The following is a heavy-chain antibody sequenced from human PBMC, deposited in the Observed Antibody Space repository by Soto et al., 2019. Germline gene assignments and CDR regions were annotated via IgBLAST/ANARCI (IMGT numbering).Heavy chain of an antibody. J-gene: IGHJ5*02. CDR1: GFSVSSNY. D-gene: IGHD1-26*01. CDR3: ARHRHPRGTVGATSPLDP. Sequence: PVGSLRLSCAISGFSVSSNYLSRVRQAPGKGLEWVSVHYSGGSTYYADSVQGRFTISRDKSNNTLYLQMRRVRAEDTAVYFCARHRHPRGTVGATSPLDPWGQGTQVTVSS. CDR2: HYSGGST. V-gene: IGHV3-53*01.